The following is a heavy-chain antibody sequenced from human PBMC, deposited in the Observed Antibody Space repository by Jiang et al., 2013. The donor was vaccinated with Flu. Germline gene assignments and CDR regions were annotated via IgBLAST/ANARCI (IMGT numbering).Heavy chain of an antibody. J-gene: IGHJ3*02. D-gene: IGHD6-6*01. CDR1: GFTFNNYW. CDR2: IKEDGSKK. CDR3: ARKGGSSPNDAFDI. Sequence: QLLESGGGLVQPGGSLRLSCAASGFTFNNYWMSWVRQAPGKGLEWVANIKEDGSKKNYVDSVKGRFTISRDNAKNSLYLQMNSLRAEDTAVFYCARKGGSSPNDAFDIWGQGTMVTVSS. V-gene: IGHV3-7*01.